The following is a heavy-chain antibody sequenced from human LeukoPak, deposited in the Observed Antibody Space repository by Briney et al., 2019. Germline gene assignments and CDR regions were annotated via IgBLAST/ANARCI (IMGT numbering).Heavy chain of an antibody. D-gene: IGHD1-26*01. CDR2: IIPIFGTA. Sequence: ASVKVSCKASGGTFSSYAISWVRQAPGQGLEWMGGIIPIFGTANYAQKFQGRVTITADESTSTAYMELSSLRSEDTALYYCAKDIPYRYSGSYQGFDYWGQGTLVTVSS. CDR3: AKDIPYRYSGSYQGFDY. CDR1: GGTFSSYA. V-gene: IGHV1-69*13. J-gene: IGHJ4*02.